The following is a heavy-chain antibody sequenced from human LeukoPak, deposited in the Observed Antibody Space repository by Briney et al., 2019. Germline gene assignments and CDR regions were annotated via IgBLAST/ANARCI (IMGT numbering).Heavy chain of an antibody. D-gene: IGHD5-24*01. CDR3: ARERGYNRPNFDY. CDR2: IYYSGST. J-gene: IGHJ4*02. V-gene: IGHV4-59*01. CDR1: GGSIRSYY. Sequence: SETLSLTCTVSGGSIRSYYWTWIRQPPGKGLEWIGYIYYSGSTNYNPSLKSRGTISVDTSKSQFSLTLSSVTAADTAVYYCARERGYNRPNFDYWGQGTLVTVSS.